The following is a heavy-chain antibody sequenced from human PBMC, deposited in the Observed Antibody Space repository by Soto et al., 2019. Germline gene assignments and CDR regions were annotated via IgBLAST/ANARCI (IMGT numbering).Heavy chain of an antibody. CDR3: ARDSRSGYYLEF. CDR2: IYHSGGT. Sequence: QLQLQESGSGLVKPSQTLSLTCAVSGDSISNGGYSWNWIRQPPGKGLEWIGYIYHSGGTDYNPSLKSRVTIPVDSSNNQFSLKLSSVTAADTAVYYCARDSRSGYYLEFWGPGTLVTVSS. CDR1: GDSISNGGYS. D-gene: IGHD3-22*01. V-gene: IGHV4-30-2*01. J-gene: IGHJ4*02.